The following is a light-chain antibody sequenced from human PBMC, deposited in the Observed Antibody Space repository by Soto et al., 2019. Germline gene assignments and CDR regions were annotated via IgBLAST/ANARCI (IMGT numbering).Light chain of an antibody. CDR2: DVG. CDR3: NSYRTVSTYV. J-gene: IGLJ1*01. V-gene: IGLV2-14*01. CDR1: SSDIGGYNF. Sequence: QSALTQPASVSGSPGQSITIACTGTSSDIGGYNFVSWCQQHPGKAPKLLIYDVGNRPSGVSNRFSGSKSGNTASLTISGLQAEDEAHYYCNSYRTVSTYVFGTGTKVTVL.